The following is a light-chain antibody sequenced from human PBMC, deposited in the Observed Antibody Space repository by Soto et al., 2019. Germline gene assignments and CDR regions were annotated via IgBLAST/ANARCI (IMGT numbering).Light chain of an antibody. Sequence: QAVVTQPASVSGSPGQSITISCTGISSDVGGYYRVSWYQHHPGKAPRLMIFDVSKRPSGVSNRFSGSKSGNTAYLTISGLQVEDEAEYFCFSFTTTSTHVFGTGTKLTVL. J-gene: IGLJ1*01. CDR1: SSDVGGYYR. CDR3: FSFTTTSTHV. V-gene: IGLV2-14*03. CDR2: DVS.